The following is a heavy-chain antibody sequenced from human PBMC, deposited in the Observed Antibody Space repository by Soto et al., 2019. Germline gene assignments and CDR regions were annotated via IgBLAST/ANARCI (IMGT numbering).Heavy chain of an antibody. J-gene: IGHJ6*03. CDR1: GGSISSYY. CDR3: ARLRGYCTNGVCRDWYYYYYMDV. V-gene: IGHV4-59*08. CDR2: IYYSGST. Sequence: SVTLSLTCTVSGGSISSYYWSWIRQPPGKGLEWIGYIYYSGSTNYNPSLKSRVTISVDTSKNQFSLKLSSVTAADTAVYYCARLRGYCTNGVCRDWYYYYYMDVWGKGTTVPVSS. D-gene: IGHD2-8*01.